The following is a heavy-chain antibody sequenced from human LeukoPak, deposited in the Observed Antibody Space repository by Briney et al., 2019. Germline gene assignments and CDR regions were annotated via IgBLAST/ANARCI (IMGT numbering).Heavy chain of an antibody. CDR1: GFTFSSCG. J-gene: IGHJ4*02. CDR3: AKYRGSYYYFDY. Sequence: GGSLRLSCAASGFTFSSCGMHWVRQAPGKGLEWVAVISYDGSNKYYADSVKGRFTISRDNSKNTLYLQMNSLRAEDTAVYYCAKYRGSYYYFDYWGQGTLVTVSS. D-gene: IGHD1-26*01. V-gene: IGHV3-30*18. CDR2: ISYDGSNK.